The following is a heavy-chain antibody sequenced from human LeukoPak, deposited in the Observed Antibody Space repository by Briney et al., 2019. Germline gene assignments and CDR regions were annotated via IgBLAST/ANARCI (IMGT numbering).Heavy chain of an antibody. Sequence: GGSLRLSCAASGFTFSKYWMSWIRQAPGKGLEWVANIKEDGSEKYYVDAVKGRFTISRDNAKNSLSLQMNSLRTEDTAVYYCSNHGNQNFGNWGQGALVTVSS. J-gene: IGHJ4*02. CDR1: GFTFSKYW. D-gene: IGHD2/OR15-2a*01. V-gene: IGHV3-7*01. CDR2: IKEDGSEK. CDR3: SNHGNQNFGN.